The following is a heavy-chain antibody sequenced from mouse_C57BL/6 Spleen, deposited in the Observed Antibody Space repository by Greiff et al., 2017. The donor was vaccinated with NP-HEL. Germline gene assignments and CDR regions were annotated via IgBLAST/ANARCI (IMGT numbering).Heavy chain of an antibody. CDR1: GFTFSSYA. V-gene: IGHV5-9-1*02. CDR3: TRDYGSYYYAMDY. D-gene: IGHD1-1*01. J-gene: IGHJ4*01. Sequence: DVHLVESGEGLVKPGGSLKLSCAASGFTFSSYAMSWVRQTPEKRLEWVAYISSGGDYIYYADTVKGRFTISRDNARNTLYLQMSSLKSEDTAMYYCTRDYGSYYYAMDYWGQGTSVTVSS. CDR2: ISSGGDYI.